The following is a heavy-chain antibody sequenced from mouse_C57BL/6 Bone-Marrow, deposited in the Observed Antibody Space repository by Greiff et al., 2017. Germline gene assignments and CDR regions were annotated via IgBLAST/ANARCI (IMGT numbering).Heavy chain of an antibody. CDR3: ATYYSNFLYAMDF. D-gene: IGHD2-5*01. V-gene: IGHV1-74*01. CDR1: GYTFTSYW. J-gene: IGHJ4*01. Sequence: QVQLQQPGAELVKPGASVKVSCKASGYTFTSYWMHWVKQRPGPGLEWIGRINPCGSDTNYNQKFKGKATLTVDKSSSTAYMQLSSLTSEASSVYYCATYYSNFLYAMDFWGQGTSVTVSS. CDR2: INPCGSDT.